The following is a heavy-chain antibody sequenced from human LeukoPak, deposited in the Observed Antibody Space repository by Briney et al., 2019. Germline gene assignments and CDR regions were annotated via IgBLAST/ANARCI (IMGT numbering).Heavy chain of an antibody. V-gene: IGHV4-59*01. Sequence: SETLSLTCTVSGGSISSYYWSWIRQPPGKGLEWIGYIYYSGTTNYNPSLKSRVTISVDTSKNQFSLKLSSVTAADTAVYYCARDLLTVDAFDIWGQGTMVTVSS. CDR2: IYYSGTT. D-gene: IGHD2-15*01. J-gene: IGHJ3*02. CDR1: GGSISSYY. CDR3: ARDLLTVDAFDI.